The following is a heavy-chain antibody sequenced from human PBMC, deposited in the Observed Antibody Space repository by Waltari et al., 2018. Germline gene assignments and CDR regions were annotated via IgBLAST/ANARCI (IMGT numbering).Heavy chain of an antibody. CDR1: GGSISSSSYY. V-gene: IGHV4-39*01. J-gene: IGHJ6*03. CDR2: IYYSGST. Sequence: QLQLQESGPGLVEPSETLSLTCTVSGGSISSSSYYWGWVRQPPGKGLEWIGSIYYSGSTYYNPSLKSRVTISVDTSKNQFSLKLSSVTAADTAVYYCASFYPYYYYYYMDVWGKGTTVTVSS. CDR3: ASFYPYYYYYYMDV.